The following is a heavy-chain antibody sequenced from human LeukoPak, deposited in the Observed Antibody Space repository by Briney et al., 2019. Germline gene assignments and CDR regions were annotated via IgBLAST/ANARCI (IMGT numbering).Heavy chain of an antibody. Sequence: SPETLSLTCTVSGGSLSSYYWSWIRQPAGKGLEWIGRIYSSGSTSGSTNYNPSLKSRGTMSLGTSKSQFSLKLSSVTAADTAVYYGARGGQGSGWYGWGQGTLVTVSS. CDR1: GGSLSSYY. CDR2: IYSSGSTSGST. D-gene: IGHD6-19*01. CDR3: ARGGQGSGWYG. J-gene: IGHJ4*02. V-gene: IGHV4-4*07.